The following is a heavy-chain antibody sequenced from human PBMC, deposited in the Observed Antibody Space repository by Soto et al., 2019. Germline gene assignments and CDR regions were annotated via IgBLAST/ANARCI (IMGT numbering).Heavy chain of an antibody. CDR2: ITYDGGSI. Sequence: QVQLVESAGGVVQPGRSLRLSCAASGFSFSSCAMHWVRQPPGKGLEWVAVITYDGGSIYYADAVKGRFTISRDNSKNTLYLQMNSLRTEDTAVYYCAAELGNSGYDGHDYWGQGTLVTVSS. CDR1: GFSFSSCA. J-gene: IGHJ4*02. D-gene: IGHD5-12*01. CDR3: AAELGNSGYDGHDY. V-gene: IGHV3-30-3*01.